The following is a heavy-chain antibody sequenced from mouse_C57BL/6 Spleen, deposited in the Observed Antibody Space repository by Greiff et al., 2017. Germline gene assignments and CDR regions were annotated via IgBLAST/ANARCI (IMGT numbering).Heavy chain of an antibody. Sequence: VHLVESGPGLVAPSQSLSLTCTVSGFSFTSYGVDWVRQPPGKGLEWLGVIWGGGSTNYNSALMSRLSISKDNSKSQDFLKLNSLQTDDTAMYYCAERGGGSFWYFDDWGTGTTVTVSS. D-gene: IGHD1-1*02. V-gene: IGHV2-9*01. CDR1: GFSFTSYG. CDR3: AERGGGSFWYFDD. J-gene: IGHJ1*03. CDR2: IWGGGST.